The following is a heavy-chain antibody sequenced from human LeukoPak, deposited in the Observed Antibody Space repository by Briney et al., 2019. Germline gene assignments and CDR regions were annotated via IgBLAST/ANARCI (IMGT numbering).Heavy chain of an antibody. CDR1: GFTFSSHG. CDR2: ISGSGGHT. J-gene: IGHJ6*03. CDR3: ARDWVTMVRGVMLYYYYYMDV. Sequence: PGGSLRLSCAGSGFTFSSHGMSWFRQAPGRGLEWISAISGSGGHTYYADSVKGRFTISRDNSKNTLYLQMNSLRAEDTAVYYCARDWVTMVRGVMLYYYYYMDVWGKGTTVTISS. D-gene: IGHD3-10*01. V-gene: IGHV3-23*01.